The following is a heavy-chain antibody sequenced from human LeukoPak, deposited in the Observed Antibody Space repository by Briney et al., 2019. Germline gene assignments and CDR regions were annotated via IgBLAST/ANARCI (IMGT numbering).Heavy chain of an antibody. J-gene: IGHJ6*02. V-gene: IGHV4-59*08. D-gene: IGHD3-10*01. CDR2: IYFSGST. Sequence: PSETLSLTCTVPGGSINTYYWSWIRQPPGKGLEWIGYIYFSGSTNYNPSLKSRVTISVDTSKNQFSLNLSSVTAADTAVYYCATVLMGFNYGSPDATYFYGMDVWGQGTTVTVSS. CDR1: GGSINTYY. CDR3: ATVLMGFNYGSPDATYFYGMDV.